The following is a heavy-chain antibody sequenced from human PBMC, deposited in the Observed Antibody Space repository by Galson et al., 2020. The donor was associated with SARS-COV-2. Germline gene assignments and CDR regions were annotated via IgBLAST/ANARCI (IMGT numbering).Heavy chain of an antibody. V-gene: IGHV1-69*01. CDR2: IIPIFGTT. Sequence: VKVSCKASGGTFSSYAISWVRQAPGQGLEWMGWIIPIFGTTNYARKFHGRVTITADESTSTAYMELSSLRSEDTAGYYCARGSWIQLWLGDALDIWGQGTMVSVSS. J-gene: IGHJ3*02. CDR3: ARGSWIQLWLGDALDI. D-gene: IGHD5-18*01. CDR1: GGTFSSYA.